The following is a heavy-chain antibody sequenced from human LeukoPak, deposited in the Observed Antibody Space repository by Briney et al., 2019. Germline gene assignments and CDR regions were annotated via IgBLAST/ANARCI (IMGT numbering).Heavy chain of an antibody. V-gene: IGHV4-31*03. J-gene: IGHJ4*02. CDR1: GGSISSGGYY. Sequence: SETLSLTCTVSGGSISSGGYYWSWIRQHPGKGLEWIGYIYYSGSTYYNPSLKSRVTMSVDTSKNQFSLKLSSVTAADTAVYYCAREAYCSSTSCSIIWGQGTLVTVSS. CDR2: IYYSGST. D-gene: IGHD2-2*01. CDR3: AREAYCSSTSCSII.